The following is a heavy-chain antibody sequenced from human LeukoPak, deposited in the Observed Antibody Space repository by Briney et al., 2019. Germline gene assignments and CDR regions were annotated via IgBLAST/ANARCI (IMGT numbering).Heavy chain of an antibody. J-gene: IGHJ6*02. V-gene: IGHV3-30*18. Sequence: GGSLRLSCAASGFTFSSYGMHWVRQAPGKGLEWVAVISYDRSNKYYADSVKGRFTISRDNSKNTLYLQMNSLRAEDTAVYYCAKGIAAAGTPDYYYYYGMDVWGQGTTVTVSS. CDR2: ISYDRSNK. CDR1: GFTFSSYG. CDR3: AKGIAAAGTPDYYYYYGMDV. D-gene: IGHD6-13*01.